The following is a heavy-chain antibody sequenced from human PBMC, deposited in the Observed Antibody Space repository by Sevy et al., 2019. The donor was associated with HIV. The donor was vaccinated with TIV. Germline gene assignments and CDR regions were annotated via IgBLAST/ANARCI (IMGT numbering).Heavy chain of an antibody. CDR1: GFTFSDYA. CDR3: AKDLYSSVWPWAFDY. J-gene: IGHJ4*02. D-gene: IGHD4-4*01. V-gene: IGHV3-23*01. Sequence: GGSLRLSCVASGFTFSDYAMSWVRQAPGKGLEWVAGISSRGDGTYYADSVKGRFTISRDNLKNTLYLQMNSLRAEDTATYSCAKDLYSSVWPWAFDYWGQGTPVTVSS. CDR2: ISSRGDGT.